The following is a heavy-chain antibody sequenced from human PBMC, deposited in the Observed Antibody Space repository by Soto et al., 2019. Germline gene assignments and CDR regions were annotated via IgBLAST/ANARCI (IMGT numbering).Heavy chain of an antibody. J-gene: IGHJ4*02. D-gene: IGHD6-19*01. V-gene: IGHV4-59*01. CDR3: ARDRGHSSGWYLDY. CDR1: GGSISSYY. Sequence: QVQLQESGPGLVKPSETLSLTCTVSGGSISSYYWSWIQQPPGKGLEWIGYIYYSGSTNYNPSLKSRVTISVDTSKNQFSLKLSSVTAADTAVYYCARDRGHSSGWYLDYWGQGTLVTVSS. CDR2: IYYSGST.